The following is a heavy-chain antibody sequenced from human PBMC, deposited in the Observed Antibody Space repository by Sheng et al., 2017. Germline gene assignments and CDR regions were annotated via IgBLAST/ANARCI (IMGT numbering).Heavy chain of an antibody. Sequence: QLQLQESVPGLVKPSETLSLTCTVSGGSISSSSYYWGWIRQPPGKGLEWIGIISYSGSTYYNPSLKSRVTISVDTSKNQFSLKLSSVTAADTAVYYCARDSRIVGATMIDYWGQGTLVTVSS. D-gene: IGHD1-26*01. J-gene: IGHJ4*02. V-gene: IGHV4-39*07. CDR3: ARDSRIVGATMIDY. CDR1: GGSISSSSYY. CDR2: ISYSGST.